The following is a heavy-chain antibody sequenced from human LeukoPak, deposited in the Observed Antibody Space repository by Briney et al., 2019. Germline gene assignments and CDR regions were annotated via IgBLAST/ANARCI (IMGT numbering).Heavy chain of an antibody. J-gene: IGHJ4*02. CDR1: GYTLTELS. Sequence: ASVKVSCKVSGYTLTELSMHWVRQAPGKGLEWMGGFDPEDGETIYAQKFQGRVTMTEDTSTDTAYMELSSLRSEDTAVYYCARSWSGWYELHYWGQGTLVTVSS. V-gene: IGHV1-24*01. CDR3: ARSWSGWYELHY. D-gene: IGHD6-19*01. CDR2: FDPEDGET.